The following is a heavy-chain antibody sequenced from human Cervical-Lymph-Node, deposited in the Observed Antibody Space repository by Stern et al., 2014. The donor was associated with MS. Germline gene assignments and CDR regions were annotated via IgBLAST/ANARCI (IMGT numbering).Heavy chain of an antibody. CDR1: GFTSSDHY. V-gene: IGHV3-72*01. D-gene: IGHD1-26*01. CDR2: SKNKANSYTI. Sequence: EVQLVESGGGLVQPWGSLRLSCAASGFTSSDHYMDWVRQAPGKGLEWIGRSKNKANSYTIEYAASVKGRFTISRDDSKNSLYLQINSLKTEDTAVYYCTSRHGGRSDYWGKGTLVAVSS. J-gene: IGHJ4*02. CDR3: TSRHGGRSDY.